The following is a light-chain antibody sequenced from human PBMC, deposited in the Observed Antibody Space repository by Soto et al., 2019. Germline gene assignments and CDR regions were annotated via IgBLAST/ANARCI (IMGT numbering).Light chain of an antibody. CDR1: SSNIGAGYD. Sequence: QSVLTQPPSVSGAPGQRVTISCTGSSSNIGAGYDVHWYQQLPGTAPKLLIYGNNNRPSGVSDRFSGSKSGTSASLAITALRAEDEADYYCQSYASSPSANFVFGSGTKGTAL. CDR2: GNN. V-gene: IGLV1-40*01. J-gene: IGLJ1*01. CDR3: QSYASSPSANFV.